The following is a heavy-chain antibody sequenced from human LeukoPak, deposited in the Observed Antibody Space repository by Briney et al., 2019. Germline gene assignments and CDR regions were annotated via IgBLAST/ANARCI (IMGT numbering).Heavy chain of an antibody. D-gene: IGHD6-19*01. CDR1: GFTFSGYA. CDR2: IRSKANSYAT. Sequence: GGSLKLSCAASGFTFSGYARHWVRQASGKGLEWVGRIRSKANSYATAYAASVKGRFTISRDDSKNTAYLQMNSLKTEDTAVYYFTRHLQYSSGWSDSWGQGTLVTVSS. V-gene: IGHV3-73*01. CDR3: TRHLQYSSGWSDS. J-gene: IGHJ5*01.